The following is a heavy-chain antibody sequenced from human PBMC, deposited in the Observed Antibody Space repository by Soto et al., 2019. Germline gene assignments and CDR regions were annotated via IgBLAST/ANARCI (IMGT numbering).Heavy chain of an antibody. V-gene: IGHV4-39*01. J-gene: IGHJ4*02. CDR2: MYYSGST. D-gene: IGHD6-19*01. CDR1: GASISSSSYY. CDR3: ATLKGIAVAGIHY. Sequence: QLQLQESGPGLVKPSETLSLKCTVSGASISSSSYYWGWIRQPPGKGLEYIGSMYYSGSTYYNPSHETRLTISVDMSKNQSSLKLSSVTAADPAVYYCATLKGIAVAGIHYWGQGTLVTVSS.